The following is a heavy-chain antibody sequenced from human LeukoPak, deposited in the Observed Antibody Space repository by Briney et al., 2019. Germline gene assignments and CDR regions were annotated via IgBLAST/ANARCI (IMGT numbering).Heavy chain of an antibody. Sequence: GGSLRLSCAASGFTFDDYGMSWVRQAPGKGLEWVAGINWNGGSTGYADSVKGRFTISRDNAKNSLYLQMNSLRAEDTALYYCARGPPYYYGSGSSLRGAFDIWGQGTMVTVSS. J-gene: IGHJ3*02. CDR3: ARGPPYYYGSGSSLRGAFDI. CDR1: GFTFDDYG. D-gene: IGHD3-10*01. V-gene: IGHV3-20*04. CDR2: INWNGGST.